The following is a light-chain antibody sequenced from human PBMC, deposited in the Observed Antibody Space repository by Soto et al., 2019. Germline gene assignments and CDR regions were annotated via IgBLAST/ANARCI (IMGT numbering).Light chain of an antibody. CDR3: AAWDDAPYGGV. J-gene: IGLJ3*02. V-gene: IGLV1-44*01. CDR2: RNN. CDR1: NSNIGSNA. Sequence: QSVLTQPPSASGTPGQRVTISCSGSNSNIGSNAVHWYQQVPGTAPKLLIYRNNQRPSGVPDRFSGSRSGASASLVISGLQSEDEADYYCAAWDDAPYGGVFGGGTKLTVL.